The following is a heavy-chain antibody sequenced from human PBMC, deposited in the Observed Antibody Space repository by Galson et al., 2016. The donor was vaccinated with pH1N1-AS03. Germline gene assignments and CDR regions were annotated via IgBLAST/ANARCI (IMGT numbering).Heavy chain of an antibody. CDR2: ISGSGDST. V-gene: IGHV3-23*01. J-gene: IGHJ4*02. CDR3: AKADCSSSSCYRCNY. Sequence: SLRLSCAASGFTFSTYWMNWVRQAPGKGLEWVSIISGSGDSTKYADSVKGRLTISRDNSKNTLYLQMNSLRAEDTAVYYCAKADCSSSSCYRCNYWGQGTLVTVSS. D-gene: IGHD2-2*01. CDR1: GFTFSTYW.